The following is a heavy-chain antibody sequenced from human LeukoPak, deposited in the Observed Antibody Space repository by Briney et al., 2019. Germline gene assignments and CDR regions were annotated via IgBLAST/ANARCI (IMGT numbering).Heavy chain of an antibody. D-gene: IGHD3-3*01. V-gene: IGHV1-18*01. CDR2: ISAYNGST. CDR1: GYTFTSYG. Sequence: ASVKVSCKASGYTFTSYGISWVRQAPGQGLEWMGWISAYNGSTNYAQKLQGRVTMTTDTSTSTAYMELRSLRSDDTAVYYCARAGPQYDFWSGPDYWGQGTLVTVSS. CDR3: ARAGPQYDFWSGPDY. J-gene: IGHJ4*02.